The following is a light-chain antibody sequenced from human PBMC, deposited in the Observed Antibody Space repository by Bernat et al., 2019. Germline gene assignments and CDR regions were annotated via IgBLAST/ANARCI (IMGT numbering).Light chain of an antibody. CDR1: SSDVGGYNY. J-gene: IGLJ1*01. Sequence: QSALTQPRSVSGFPGQSVTISCTGTSSDVGGYNYVSWYQQYPGKAPKLMIYDVSKRPSGVPDRFSGSKSGNTASLTISGLQAEDEADYYCCSYAGSYTYVFATGTKVSVL. CDR2: DVS. CDR3: CSYAGSYTYV. V-gene: IGLV2-11*01.